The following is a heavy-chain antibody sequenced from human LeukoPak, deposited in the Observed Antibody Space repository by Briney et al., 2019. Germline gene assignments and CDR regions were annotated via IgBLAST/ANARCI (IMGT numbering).Heavy chain of an antibody. CDR3: ARAARGPSSWYFTYYYYYMDV. J-gene: IGHJ6*03. Sequence: ASVKVSCKASGYTFTSYDINWVRQATGQGLEWMGWMNPNSGNTGYAQKFQGRVTITRNTSISTAYMELSSLRSEDTAVYYCARAARGPSSWYFTYYYYYMDVWGKGTTVTVSS. CDR1: GYTFTSYD. V-gene: IGHV1-8*03. CDR2: MNPNSGNT. D-gene: IGHD6-13*01.